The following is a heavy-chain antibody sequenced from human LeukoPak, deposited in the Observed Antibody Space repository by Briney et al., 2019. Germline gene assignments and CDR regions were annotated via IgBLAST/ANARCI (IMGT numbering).Heavy chain of an antibody. J-gene: IGHJ4*02. CDR2: INPDGSQK. CDR1: GFTFSSYA. CDR3: AAWTDSGYNF. V-gene: IGHV3-7*01. Sequence: PGGSLRLSCAASGFTFSSYAMTWVRQAPGKGLEWVANINPDGSQKRFVDSVMGRFTMSRDNAKNSLYLQMNSLRVEDTAVFYCAAWTDSGYNFWGQGTLVTVSS. D-gene: IGHD5-24*01.